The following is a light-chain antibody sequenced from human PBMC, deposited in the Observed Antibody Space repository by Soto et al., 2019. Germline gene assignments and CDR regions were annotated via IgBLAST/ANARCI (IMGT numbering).Light chain of an antibody. CDR1: NSDVGGHTL. CDR3: CSYAGNRIYV. V-gene: IGLV2-23*01. J-gene: IGLJ1*01. CDR2: GGS. Sequence: QSALTQPASVSGSPGQSITISCIGTNSDVGGHTLVSWYQQHPGKAPRPLIYGGSERPSGVSDRFSGSKSGNTASLTTSGLQAEDEADYYCCSYAGNRIYVFGTGTKLTVL.